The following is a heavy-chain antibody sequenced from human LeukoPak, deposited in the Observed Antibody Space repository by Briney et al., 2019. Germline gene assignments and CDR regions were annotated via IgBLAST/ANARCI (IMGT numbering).Heavy chain of an antibody. V-gene: IGHV1-69*04. CDR1: GGTFSSYG. J-gene: IGHJ4*02. CDR2: IIPILGIA. Sequence: SVKVSCKASGGTFSSYGISWVRQAPGQGLEWMGRIIPILGIANYAQKFQGRVTITADKSTNTAYMEPSSLRSEDTAVYYCARVSVDYGDYIDYWGQGTLVTVSS. D-gene: IGHD4-17*01. CDR3: ARVSVDYGDYIDY.